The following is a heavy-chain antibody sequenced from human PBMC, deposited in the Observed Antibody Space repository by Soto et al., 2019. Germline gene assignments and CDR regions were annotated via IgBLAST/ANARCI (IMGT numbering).Heavy chain of an antibody. Sequence: SLRLSCAASGFTFSSYGMHWVRQAPGKGLEWVAVIWYDGSNKYYADSVKGRFTISRDNSKNTLYLQMNSLRAEDTAVYYCARTNGYYYDSRAYPFDFWGPGTLVTVAS. CDR1: GFTFSSYG. V-gene: IGHV3-33*01. CDR2: IWYDGSNK. D-gene: IGHD3-22*01. J-gene: IGHJ4*02. CDR3: ARTNGYYYDSRAYPFDF.